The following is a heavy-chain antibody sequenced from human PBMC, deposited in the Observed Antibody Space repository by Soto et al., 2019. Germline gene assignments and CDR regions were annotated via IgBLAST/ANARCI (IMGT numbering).Heavy chain of an antibody. CDR1: GFTFNSYS. Sequence: EVQLVESGGGLVQPGGSLRLSCAASGFTFNSYSMNWVRQAPGKGLEWVSYISSSTSTIYYADSVKGRFTISRDNAKNSLGLQMNSLRDEDTAVYYCARESPRTTFDYGGQGTLVTVSA. V-gene: IGHV3-48*02. CDR3: ARESPRTTFDY. J-gene: IGHJ4*02. CDR2: ISSSTSTI. D-gene: IGHD2-2*01.